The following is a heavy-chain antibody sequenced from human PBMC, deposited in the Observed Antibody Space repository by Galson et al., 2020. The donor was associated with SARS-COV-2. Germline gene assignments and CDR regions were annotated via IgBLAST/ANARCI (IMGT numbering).Heavy chain of an antibody. J-gene: IGHJ3*02. CDR1: GFSFDDYA. CDR2: VSWNGGSI. V-gene: IGHV3-9*01. Sequence: TGGSLRLSCAASGFSFDDYAMHWVRQAPGKGLEWVSRVSWNGGSIGYADSVKGRFIISRDNAKNSLYLQMNSLRAEDTALYYCAKVSDGFDIWGQGTMVAVSS. CDR3: AKVSDGFDI.